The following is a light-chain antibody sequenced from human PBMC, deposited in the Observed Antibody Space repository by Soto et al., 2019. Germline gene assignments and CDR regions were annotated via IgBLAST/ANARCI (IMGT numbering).Light chain of an antibody. CDR3: AAWDDSLSGRV. V-gene: IGLV1-47*01. Sequence: QSVLTQPPSASGTPGQRVTISCSGSTSNIGTNHVYWYQQLPGTAPKLLGYMSNQRPSGVPDRFSGSKSGTSASLAISGIRSEDEADYYCAAWDDSLSGRVFGGGTKVNVL. J-gene: IGLJ2*01. CDR2: MSN. CDR1: TSNIGTNH.